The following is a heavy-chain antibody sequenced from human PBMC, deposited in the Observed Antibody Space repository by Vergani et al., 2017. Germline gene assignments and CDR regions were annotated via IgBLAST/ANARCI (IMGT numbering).Heavy chain of an antibody. CDR2: INHSGST. D-gene: IGHD3-3*01. CDR3: ARVGIFGVVTH. J-gene: IGHJ4*02. CDR1: GGSFSGYY. V-gene: IGHV4-34*01. Sequence: QVQLQQWGAGLLKPSETLSLTCAVYGGSFSGYYWSWIRQPPGKGLEWIGEINHSGSTNYNPSLKSRVTISVDTSKNQFSLKLSSVTAADTAVYYCARVGIFGVVTHWGQGTLVTVSS.